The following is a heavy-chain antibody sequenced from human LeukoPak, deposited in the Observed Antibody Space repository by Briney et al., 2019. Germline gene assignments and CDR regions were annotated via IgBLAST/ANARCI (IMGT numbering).Heavy chain of an antibody. CDR3: ARGVPGATYYGMDV. V-gene: IGHV6-1*01. D-gene: IGHD2-2*01. Sequence: SQTLSLTCAISGDSVSGSPAVWNWIRQSPSRGLEWLGRAYYRSKWYIDYAVSVKGRITITPDTSKNQFSLQLNSVTPEDTAVYYCARGVPGATYYGMDVWGQGTTVTVSS. CDR1: GDSVSGSPAV. J-gene: IGHJ6*02. CDR2: AYYRSKWYI.